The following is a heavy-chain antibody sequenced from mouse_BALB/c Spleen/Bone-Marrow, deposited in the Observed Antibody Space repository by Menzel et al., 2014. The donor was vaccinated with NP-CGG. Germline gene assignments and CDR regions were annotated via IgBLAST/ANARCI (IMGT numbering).Heavy chain of an antibody. CDR3: NASEAMDY. CDR2: IDPENGDT. CDR1: GFNIKDYY. J-gene: IGHJ4*01. Sequence: EVKLQESGAELVRSGASVKLSCTATGFNIKDYYMHWVKQRPEQGLEWIGWIDPENGDTEYAPKFQGKATMTADTSSNTAYLQLSSLTSEDTAVYYCNASEAMDYWGQGTSVTVSS. V-gene: IGHV14-4*02.